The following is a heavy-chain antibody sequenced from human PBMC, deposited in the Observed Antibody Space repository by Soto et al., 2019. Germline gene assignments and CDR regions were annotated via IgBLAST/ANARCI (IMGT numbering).Heavy chain of an antibody. CDR2: IYPVDSDI. CDR1: VYSFTTNC. Sequence: GEYRKISCKGSVYSFTTNCIGWVRQQPGKGLEWMWIIYPVDSDIRYSPSFQGQVTISADISISTAYLQWSSLKASDTAIYYCVSGWTQQLIQNDYWGQGILVTVSS. CDR3: VSGWTQQLIQNDY. V-gene: IGHV5-51*01. J-gene: IGHJ4*02. D-gene: IGHD6-13*01.